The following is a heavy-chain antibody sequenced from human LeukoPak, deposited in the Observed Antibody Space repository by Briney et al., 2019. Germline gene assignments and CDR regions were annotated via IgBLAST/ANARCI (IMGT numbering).Heavy chain of an antibody. CDR2: INHSGST. Sequence: ASETLSLTCAVYGGSFSDYYWSWIRQPPGKGLECIGEINHSGSTNYNPSLKSRVTISVDTSKNQFSLKLSSVTAADTAVYYCARRVAASTTSTVFDFWGQGTLVTVSS. CDR3: ARRVAASTTSTVFDF. CDR1: GGSFSDYY. D-gene: IGHD6-13*01. V-gene: IGHV4-34*01. J-gene: IGHJ4*02.